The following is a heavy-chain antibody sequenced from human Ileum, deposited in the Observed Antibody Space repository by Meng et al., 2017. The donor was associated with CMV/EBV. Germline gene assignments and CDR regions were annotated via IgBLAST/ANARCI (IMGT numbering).Heavy chain of an antibody. Sequence: GESLKISCAASGFSFSTFTMGWVRQAPGKGLEWVSTFDVNGGGATYYTDSVKGRFTISRDTSENTLYLQMNSLRVDDTALYYCAKGVTSGAPYRAFDLLGQGTKVTVSS. CDR3: AKGVTSGAPYRAFDL. D-gene: IGHD2-15*01. J-gene: IGHJ3*01. CDR1: GFSFSTFT. V-gene: IGHV3-23*01. CDR2: FDVNGGGAT.